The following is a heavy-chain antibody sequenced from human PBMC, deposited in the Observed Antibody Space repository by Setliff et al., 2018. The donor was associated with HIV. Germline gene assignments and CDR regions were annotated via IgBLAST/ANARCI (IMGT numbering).Heavy chain of an antibody. CDR2: INAGNGNT. V-gene: IGHV1-3*01. CDR3: ARLGGICSGGSCTALAYTMDV. D-gene: IGHD2-15*01. J-gene: IGHJ6*02. CDR1: GYTFTSYA. Sequence: GASVKVSCKASGYTFTSYAMHWVRQAPGQRLEWMGWINAGNGNTKYSQKSQGRVTITRDTSASTAYMELSSLRSEDTAVYYCARLGGICSGGSCTALAYTMDVWGQGTTVTVSS.